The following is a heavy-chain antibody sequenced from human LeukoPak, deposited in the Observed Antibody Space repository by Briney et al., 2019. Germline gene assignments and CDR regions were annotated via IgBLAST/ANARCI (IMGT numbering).Heavy chain of an antibody. V-gene: IGHV1-69*13. D-gene: IGHD4-17*01. J-gene: IGHJ3*02. CDR1: GYTFTSYG. CDR3: ARDPTYGDYARHAFDI. CDR2: IIPIFGTA. Sequence: SVKVSCKASGYTFTSYGISWVRQAPGQGLEWMGGIIPIFGTANYAQKFQGRVTITADESTSTAYMELSSLRSEDTAVYYCARDPTYGDYARHAFDIWGQGTMVTVSS.